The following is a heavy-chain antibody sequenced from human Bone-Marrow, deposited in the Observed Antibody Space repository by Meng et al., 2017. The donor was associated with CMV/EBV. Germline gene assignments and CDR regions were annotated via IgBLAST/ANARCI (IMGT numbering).Heavy chain of an antibody. Sequence: SETLSLTCTVSGGSISSSSYYWGWIRQPPGKGLEWIGSIYYSGSTYYNPSLKSRVTISVDTSKNQFSLKLSSVTAADTAVYYCAREWSGRRFVVVPADTQYYGMDVWGQGTTVTVSS. CDR1: GGSISSSSYY. J-gene: IGHJ6*02. D-gene: IGHD2-2*01. CDR3: AREWSGRRFVVVPADTQYYGMDV. CDR2: IYYSGST. V-gene: IGHV4-39*02.